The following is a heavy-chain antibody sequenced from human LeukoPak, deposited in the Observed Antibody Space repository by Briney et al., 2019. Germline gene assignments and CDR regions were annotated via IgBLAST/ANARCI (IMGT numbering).Heavy chain of an antibody. CDR2: IYTSGST. Sequence: PSETLSLTCAVYGGSFSGYYWSWIRQPPGKGLEWIGRIYTSGSTNYNPSLKSRVTISVDTSKNQFSLKLSSVTAADTAVYYCGRLGYSSSHWGQGTLVTVSS. CDR3: GRLGYSSSH. J-gene: IGHJ4*02. V-gene: IGHV4-59*10. D-gene: IGHD6-13*01. CDR1: GGSFSGYY.